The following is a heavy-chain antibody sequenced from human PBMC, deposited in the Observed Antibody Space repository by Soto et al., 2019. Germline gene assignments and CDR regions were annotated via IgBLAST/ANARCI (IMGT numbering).Heavy chain of an antibody. D-gene: IGHD3-22*01. Sequence: ASVKVSCKASGYTFTSYYMHWVRQAPGQGLEWMGIINPSGGSTSYAQKFQGRVTMTRDTSTSTVYMEPSSLRSEDTAVYYCATDYYDSSGYSFGFDYWGQGTLVTVSS. V-gene: IGHV1-46*01. CDR1: GYTFTSYY. CDR3: ATDYYDSSGYSFGFDY. CDR2: INPSGGST. J-gene: IGHJ4*02.